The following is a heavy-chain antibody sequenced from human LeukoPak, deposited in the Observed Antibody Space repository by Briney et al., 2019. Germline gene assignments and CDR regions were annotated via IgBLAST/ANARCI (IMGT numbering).Heavy chain of an antibody. V-gene: IGHV3-30*17. D-gene: IGHD2-8*01. CDR2: LSFDGRNE. Sequence: GSLRLSCAASGSTFSTYAMHWVRQAPGKGLEWVAVLSFDGRNEYYADAVKGRFTISRDNSENTVSLQMNSLRTEDTAVYYCARAPLIMAAPDYWGQGTLVTVSS. CDR3: ARAPLIMAAPDY. CDR1: GSTFSTYA. J-gene: IGHJ4*02.